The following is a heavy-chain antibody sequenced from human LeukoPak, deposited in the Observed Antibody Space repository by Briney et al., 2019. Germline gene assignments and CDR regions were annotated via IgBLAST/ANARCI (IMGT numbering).Heavy chain of an antibody. CDR2: LYTGGIR. J-gene: IGHJ6*03. V-gene: IGHV3-66*02. CDR1: GFSVTNNY. CDR3: AKSGYYYDSSGYYYYYYMDV. D-gene: IGHD3-22*01. Sequence: GGSLRLSCEASGFSVTNNYMSWFRLAPGKGLEWVSVLYTGGIRYYAGFVRGRFTISRDDSKNTLYLQMNSLRAEDTAVYYCAKSGYYYDSSGYYYYYYMDVWGKGTTVTISS.